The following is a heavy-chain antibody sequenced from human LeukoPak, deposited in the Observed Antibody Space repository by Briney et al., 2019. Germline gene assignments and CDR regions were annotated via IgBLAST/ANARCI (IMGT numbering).Heavy chain of an antibody. J-gene: IGHJ4*02. Sequence: GGSLRLSCAASGFTFSSFGMHWVRQAPGKGLEWVSFINYNGREKYYADSAKGRFTISRDSSKNTLSLQMNSLRAEDTAVYFCAKDSPTYYADSWGQGTLVTVSS. CDR3: AKDSPTYYADS. D-gene: IGHD2/OR15-2a*01. CDR2: INYNGREK. CDR1: GFTFSSFG. V-gene: IGHV3-30*02.